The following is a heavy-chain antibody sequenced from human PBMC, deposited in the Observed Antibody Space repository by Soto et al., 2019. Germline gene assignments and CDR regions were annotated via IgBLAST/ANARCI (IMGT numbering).Heavy chain of an antibody. V-gene: IGHV3-74*01. D-gene: IGHD2-21*01. CDR1: GFTFSTYW. CDR3: ARGTLTSIDMVDY. CDR2: IRGDGTRT. Sequence: GGSLRLSCAASGFTFSTYWMHWVRQGPGKGLVWVSRIRGDGTRTNYADSVRGRFTVSRDNAKNTLYLQINSLTAEDTAVYYCARGTLTSIDMVDYWGQGTLVTV. J-gene: IGHJ4*02.